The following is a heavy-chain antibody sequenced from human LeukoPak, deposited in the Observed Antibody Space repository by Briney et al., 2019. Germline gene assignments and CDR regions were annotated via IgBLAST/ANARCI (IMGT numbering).Heavy chain of an antibody. CDR1: GFTFSKAW. J-gene: IGHJ4*02. D-gene: IGHD3-16*01. V-gene: IGHV3-23*01. CDR2: ISASGGPGT. CDR3: ARGSSTLTRHLDY. Sequence: PGGSLRLSCAASGFTFSKAWMRWVRQAPGKGLQFVSIISASGGPGTYNNAVRGRFTISRDNPRNTLYLQMNSLGADDTGIYYCARGSSTLTRHLDYWGQGTPVTVSS.